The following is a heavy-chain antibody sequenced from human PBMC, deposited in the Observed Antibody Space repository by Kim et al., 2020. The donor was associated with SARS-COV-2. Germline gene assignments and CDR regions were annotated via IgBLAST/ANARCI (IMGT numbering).Heavy chain of an antibody. J-gene: IGHJ4*02. D-gene: IGHD2-21*02. CDR3: ARDVDGYGGGDCYPGD. V-gene: IGHV3-30*04. CDR2: ISYDGSNK. Sequence: GGSLRLSCAASGFTFSSYAMHWVRQAPGKGLEWVAVISYDGSNKYYADSVKGRFTISRDNSKNTLYLQMNSLRAEDTAVYYCARDVDGYGGGDCYPGDWGQETLVTVSS. CDR1: GFTFSSYA.